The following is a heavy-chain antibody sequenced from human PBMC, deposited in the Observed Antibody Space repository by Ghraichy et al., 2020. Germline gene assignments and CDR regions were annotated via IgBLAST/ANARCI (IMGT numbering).Heavy chain of an antibody. V-gene: IGHV3-23*01. D-gene: IGHD2-2*01. CDR2: ISGSGGST. CDR1: GFTFSSYA. CDR3: AKDGEYCSSTSCYRVLSHYYYGMDV. Sequence: GGSLRLSCAASGFTFSSYAMSWVRQAPGKGLEWVSAISGSGGSTYYADSVRGRFTISRDNSKNTLYLQMNSLRAEDTAVYYCAKDGEYCSSTSCYRVLSHYYYGMDVWGQGTTVTVSS. J-gene: IGHJ6*02.